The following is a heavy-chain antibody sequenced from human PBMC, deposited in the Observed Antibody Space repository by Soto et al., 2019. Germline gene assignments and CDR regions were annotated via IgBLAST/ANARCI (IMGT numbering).Heavy chain of an antibody. D-gene: IGHD3-10*01. CDR1: GFTFSSYA. Sequence: GGSLRLSCAASGFTFSSYAMSWVRQAPGKGLEWVSAISGSGGSTYYADSVKGRFTISRDNSKNTLYLQMNSLRAEDTVVYYCAKDFWLWFGELKNLDPHLGVDYWGQGTLVTVSS. J-gene: IGHJ4*02. CDR2: ISGSGGST. V-gene: IGHV3-23*01. CDR3: AKDFWLWFGELKNLDPHLGVDY.